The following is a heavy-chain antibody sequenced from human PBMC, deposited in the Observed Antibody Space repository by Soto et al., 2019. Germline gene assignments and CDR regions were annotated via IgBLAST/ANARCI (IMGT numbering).Heavy chain of an antibody. V-gene: IGHV1-18*01. Sequence: ASVKVSCKASGYTFTSYGISWVRQAPGQGLEWMGWISAYNGNTNYAQKLQGRVTMTTDTSTSTAYMELRSLRSDDTAVYYCARDYEVVRGVISLSAWFDPWGQGTLVTVSS. CDR3: ARDYEVVRGVISLSAWFDP. CDR2: ISAYNGNT. J-gene: IGHJ5*02. D-gene: IGHD3-10*01. CDR1: GYTFTSYG.